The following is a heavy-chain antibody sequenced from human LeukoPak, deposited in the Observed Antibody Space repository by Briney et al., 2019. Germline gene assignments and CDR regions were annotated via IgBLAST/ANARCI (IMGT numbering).Heavy chain of an antibody. CDR1: GGSISSSSYY. V-gene: IGHV4-39*07. CDR3: ARDWVAARPRESNWFDP. J-gene: IGHJ5*02. D-gene: IGHD6-6*01. Sequence: PSETLSLTCTVSGGSISSSSYYWGWIRQPPGKGLEWIGSIYDSGSTYYNPSLKSRVTISVDTSKNQFSLKLSSVTAADTAVYYCARDWVAARPRESNWFDPWGQGTLVTVSS. CDR2: IYDSGST.